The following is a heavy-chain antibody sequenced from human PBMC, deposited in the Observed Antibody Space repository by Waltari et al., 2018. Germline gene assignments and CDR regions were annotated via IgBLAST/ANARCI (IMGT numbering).Heavy chain of an antibody. CDR1: GFSCSSHN. D-gene: IGHD1-1*01. J-gene: IGHJ4*02. Sequence: EVQLVESGGGLVKPGGSLSLSWSASGFSCSSHNVNWVRQAPGKGLGWVSSISGGGDYIYYADSVKGRFTISRDNAKNSLYLQMNSLRAEDTAVYYCARDPVSANGYRYFDYWGQGTLVTVSS. CDR3: ARDPVSANGYRYFDY. V-gene: IGHV3-21*01. CDR2: ISGGGDYI.